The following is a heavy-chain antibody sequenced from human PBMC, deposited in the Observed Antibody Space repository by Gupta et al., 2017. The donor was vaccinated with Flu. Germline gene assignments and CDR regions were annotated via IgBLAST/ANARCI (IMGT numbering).Heavy chain of an antibody. CDR3: ASTMFSVSLSSYEYWYLDV. V-gene: IGHV3-23*01. CDR2: IGGGGVDT. J-gene: IGHJ2*01. CDR1: GFTFGSYA. D-gene: IGHD3-10*02. Sequence: EVQLLESGGGLIKPGGSLSLSCGGSGFTFGSYAMSWLRPAPGKGLEWVAAIGGGGVDTYYADSVKGRFAISRDNAKNTLYLQMSNLRAEDTAVYYCASTMFSVSLSSYEYWYLDVWGRGTLVTVSS.